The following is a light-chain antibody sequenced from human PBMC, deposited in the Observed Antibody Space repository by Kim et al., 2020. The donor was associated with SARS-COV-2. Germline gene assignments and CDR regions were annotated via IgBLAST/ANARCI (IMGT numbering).Light chain of an antibody. V-gene: IGKV3-15*01. J-gene: IGKJ2*01. CDR2: GAS. CDR1: QIVSNN. Sequence: SPGERATLSCRASQIVSNNLAWYQHKPGQPPRLLIYGASTRATGVPDRFSGSGSGTDFTLTVNSLQSEDFAIYYCHQYNDWPPGDTFGQGTKLEI. CDR3: HQYNDWPPGDT.